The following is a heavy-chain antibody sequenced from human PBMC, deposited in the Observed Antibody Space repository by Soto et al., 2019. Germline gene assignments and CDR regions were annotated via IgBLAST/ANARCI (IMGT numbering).Heavy chain of an antibody. V-gene: IGHV3-11*01. J-gene: IGHJ3*01. CDR1: GLTLSDSY. CDR2: ISSTVSTI. D-gene: IGHD2-21*01. CDR3: ARDCDGACDF. Sequence: TRRLSFSPSGLTLSDSYISWIRQSPGKMQQCVSYISSTVSTIYYAGSCQCRFTISRDNAKNSLYLQLNSLKAEDTPVYYFARDCDGACDFWGKVKRV.